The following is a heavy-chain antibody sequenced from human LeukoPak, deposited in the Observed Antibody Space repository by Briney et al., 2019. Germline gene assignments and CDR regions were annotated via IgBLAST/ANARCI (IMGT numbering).Heavy chain of an antibody. CDR2: ISSSSSYI. V-gene: IGHV3-21*01. Sequence: GGSLRLSCAASGFTFSSYSMNWVRQAPGKGLEWVSSISSSSSYIYYADSVKGRFTISRDNAKNSLYLQMNSLRAEDTAVYYCARYGWGGDREYYFDYWGQGTLVTVSS. CDR3: ARYGWGGDREYYFDY. J-gene: IGHJ4*02. D-gene: IGHD2-21*02. CDR1: GFTFSSYS.